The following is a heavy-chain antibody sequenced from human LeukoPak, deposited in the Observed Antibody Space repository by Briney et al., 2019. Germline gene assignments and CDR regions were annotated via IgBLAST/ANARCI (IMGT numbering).Heavy chain of an antibody. V-gene: IGHV4-59*01. CDR2: IYYSGNT. CDR3: ARDRNNWNEHDAFDI. D-gene: IGHD1-1*01. CDR1: GGSISSYY. Sequence: PSETLSLTCTVSGGSISSYYWSWIRQPPGKGLEWIAYIYYSGNTNYNPSLKSRVTISVDTSKNQFSLKLSSVTAADTAVYYCARDRNNWNEHDAFDIWGQGTIVTVSS. J-gene: IGHJ3*02.